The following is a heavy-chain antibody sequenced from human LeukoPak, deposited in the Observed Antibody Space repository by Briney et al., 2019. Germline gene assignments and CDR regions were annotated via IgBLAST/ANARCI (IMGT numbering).Heavy chain of an antibody. V-gene: IGHV3-52*01. CDR2: IKCDGSEK. CDR1: GFTFSSSW. CDR3: ARDNYDFWSGFGY. Sequence: PGGSLRLSCAASGFTFSSSWMHWVCQAPEKGLEWVADIKCDGSEKYYVDSVKGRLTISRDNAKNSLYLQVNSLRAEDMTVYYCARDNYDFWSGFGYWGQGTLVTVSS. D-gene: IGHD3-3*01. J-gene: IGHJ4*02.